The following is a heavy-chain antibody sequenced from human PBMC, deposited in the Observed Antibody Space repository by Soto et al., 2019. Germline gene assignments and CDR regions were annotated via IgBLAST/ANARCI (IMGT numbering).Heavy chain of an antibody. V-gene: IGHV1-18*01. J-gene: IGHJ4*02. CDR1: GYTFTSYG. D-gene: IGHD6-19*01. CDR3: ASGYSSGRYFPFAY. CDR2: ISAYNGNT. Sequence: AAVKVSCKASGYTFTSYGISWVRQAPGQGLEWMGWISAYNGNTNYAQKLQGRVTMTTDTSTSTAYMELRSLRSDDTAVYYCASGYSSGRYFPFAYWGQGTLVIVSS.